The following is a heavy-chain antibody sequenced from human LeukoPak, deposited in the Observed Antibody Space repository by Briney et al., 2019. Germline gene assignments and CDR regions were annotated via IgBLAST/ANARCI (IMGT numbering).Heavy chain of an antibody. D-gene: IGHD1-1*01. CDR1: GFTFSDYA. CDR3: ARSPPGRTNWNYYDY. Sequence: GGSLRLSCAASGFTFSDYAMHWVRRAPGKGLEFVSVIGPIGVYTYYANSVKGRFTISRDNYKSTVSLQMGSVRDEDMAVYYCARSPPGRTNWNYYDYWGRGTLVTVSS. CDR2: IGPIGVYT. J-gene: IGHJ4*02. V-gene: IGHV3-64*01.